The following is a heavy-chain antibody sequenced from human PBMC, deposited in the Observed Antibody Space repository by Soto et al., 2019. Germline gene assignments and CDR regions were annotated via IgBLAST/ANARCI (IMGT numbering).Heavy chain of an antibody. Sequence: GESLKISCKISVKAFTSFWVVWVRQMPGRGLEWMGNIYPGDSDTRYTPPFQGQVTISADKSTNTAYLQWHSLQASDTALYYRAKQDDRGALEIWGQGTKVTVSS. CDR2: IYPGDSDT. CDR1: VKAFTSFW. D-gene: IGHD3-22*01. J-gene: IGHJ3*02. V-gene: IGHV5-51*01. CDR3: AKQDDRGALEI.